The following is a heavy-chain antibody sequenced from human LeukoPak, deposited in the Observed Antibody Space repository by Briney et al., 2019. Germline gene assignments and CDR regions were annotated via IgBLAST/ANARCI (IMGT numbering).Heavy chain of an antibody. CDR1: RGTSCSYA. CDR3: ARVGPAAKLAFDY. V-gene: IGHV1-69*05. CDR2: IIPIFGTA. Sequence: GASVKVSCKASRGTSCSYAISWVRQAPGQGLERMGGIIPIFGTANYTQKFQGRVTITTDESTSTAYMELSSLRSEDTAVYYCARVGPAAKLAFDYWGQGTLVTVSS. J-gene: IGHJ4*02. D-gene: IGHD2-2*01.